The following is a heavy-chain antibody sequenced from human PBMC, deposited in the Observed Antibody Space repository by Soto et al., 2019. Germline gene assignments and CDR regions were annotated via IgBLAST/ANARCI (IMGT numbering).Heavy chain of an antibody. D-gene: IGHD6-19*01. J-gene: IGHJ6*02. CDR2: IYPCDSDT. CDR3: ARPYSSGWSFCHYGMDV. V-gene: IGHV5-51*01. Sequence: PRESLNISCKGSVYSFTSYWIGWLLQIPGKGLEWMGIIYPCDSDTIYSPSFQGQVTISADKSISTAYLQWSSLKASDTAMYYCARPYSSGWSFCHYGMDVWGQGTTVTV. CDR1: VYSFTSYW.